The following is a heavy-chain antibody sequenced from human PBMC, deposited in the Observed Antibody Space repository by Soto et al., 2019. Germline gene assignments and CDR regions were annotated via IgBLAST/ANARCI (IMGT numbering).Heavy chain of an antibody. CDR2: INPNSGGT. CDR3: VREMWTRSGPQNFFDY. V-gene: IGHV1-2*04. D-gene: IGHD6-25*01. J-gene: IGHJ4*02. CDR1: GYTFTGYY. Sequence: ASVKVSCKASGYTFTGYYMHWVRQAPGQGLEWMGWINPNSGGTNYAQKFQGWVTMTRDTSISTAYMELSRLRSDDTAVYYCVREMWTRSGPQNFFDYWGLGALVTVSS.